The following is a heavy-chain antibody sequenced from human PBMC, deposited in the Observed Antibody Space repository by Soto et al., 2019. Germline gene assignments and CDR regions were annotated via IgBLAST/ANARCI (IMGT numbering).Heavy chain of an antibody. CDR3: ARDTTGSSGSYTRLNWFDP. D-gene: IGHD3-10*01. Sequence: SETLSLTCTVSGGSISSGDYYWSWIRQPPGKGLEWIGYIYYSGSTYYNPSLKSRFTTSVDTSKNQFSLKRSSVTAADTAVYYCARDTTGSSGSYTRLNWFDPWGQGTLVTVSS. V-gene: IGHV4-30-4*01. J-gene: IGHJ5*02. CDR2: IYYSGST. CDR1: GGSISSGDYY.